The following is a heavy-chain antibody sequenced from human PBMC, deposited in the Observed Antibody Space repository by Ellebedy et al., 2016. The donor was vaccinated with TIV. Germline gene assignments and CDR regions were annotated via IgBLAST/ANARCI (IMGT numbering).Heavy chain of an antibody. CDR2: ISSNGLRR. CDR3: IRGGNHTWAYMDV. J-gene: IGHJ6*03. CDR1: GFTFSNSA. V-gene: IGHV3-64*01. Sequence: GESLKISCAASGFTFSNSAMHWVRQAPGKGLQYVSGISSNGLRRYYANSVKGRFTISKDNSKNVVFLQMGSLRAEDMGIYYCIRGGNHTWAYMDVWGKGTTVTVSS. D-gene: IGHD1-14*01.